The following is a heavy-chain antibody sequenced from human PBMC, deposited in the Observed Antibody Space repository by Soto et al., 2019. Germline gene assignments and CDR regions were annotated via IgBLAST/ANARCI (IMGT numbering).Heavy chain of an antibody. D-gene: IGHD2-8*01. CDR1: GGSIGSSSYY. Sequence: PSETLSLTCTVSGGSIGSSSYYWGWIRQPPGKGLEWIGSIYYSGSTYYNPSLKSRVTISVDTSKNQFSLKLSSVTAADTAVYYCARNRVYAGWFDTWGQGILVTVSS. CDR3: ARNRVYAGWFDT. CDR2: IYYSGST. V-gene: IGHV4-39*01. J-gene: IGHJ5*02.